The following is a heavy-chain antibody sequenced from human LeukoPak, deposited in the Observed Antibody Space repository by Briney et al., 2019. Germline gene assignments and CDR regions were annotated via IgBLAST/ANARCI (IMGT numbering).Heavy chain of an antibody. V-gene: IGHV4-39*07. J-gene: IGHJ4*02. Sequence: SETLSLTCIVSGDSISRSKYYWGWIRQPPGKGLEWIASIYKSGNTYYNPSLKSRVTISVDTSKNQFSLRMSSVTAADTAIYYCMRDPTSSSPYDYWGQGILVTVSS. CDR1: GDSISRSKYY. D-gene: IGHD6-6*01. CDR3: MRDPTSSSPYDY. CDR2: IYKSGNT.